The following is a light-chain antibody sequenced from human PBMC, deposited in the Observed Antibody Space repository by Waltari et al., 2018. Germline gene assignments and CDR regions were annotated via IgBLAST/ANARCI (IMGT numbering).Light chain of an antibody. V-gene: IGLV2-14*03. J-gene: IGLJ2*01. CDR1: SSDVGGYNY. Sequence: QSALTQPASVSGSPGQSITISCPGTSSDVGGYNYLSWYQQHPGKAPKLMIYDVSNRPSGVSNRFSGSKSGNTASLTISGLQAEDEADYYCSSYTSSSTLVVFGGGTKLTVL. CDR3: SSYTSSSTLVV. CDR2: DVS.